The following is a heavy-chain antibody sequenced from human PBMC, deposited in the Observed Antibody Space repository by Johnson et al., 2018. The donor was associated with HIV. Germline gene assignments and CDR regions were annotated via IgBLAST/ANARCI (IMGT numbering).Heavy chain of an antibody. CDR3: ARGRGSSSADAFDI. V-gene: IGHV3-64*01. CDR2: ISSNGGST. J-gene: IGHJ3*02. Sequence: SAISSNGGSTYYANSVKGRFTISRDNSKNTLYLQMGSLRAEDMAVYYCARGRGSSSADAFDIWGQGTMVTVSS. D-gene: IGHD6-6*01.